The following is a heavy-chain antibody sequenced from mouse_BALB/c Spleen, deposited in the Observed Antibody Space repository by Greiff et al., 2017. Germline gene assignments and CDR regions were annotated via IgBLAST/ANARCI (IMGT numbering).Heavy chain of an antibody. CDR1: GFSLTSYG. CDR3: ARGANIYYDYDDLAY. J-gene: IGHJ3*01. D-gene: IGHD2-4*01. CDR2: IWSDGST. V-gene: IGHV2-6-2*01. Sequence: QVQLQQSGPDLVAPSQSLSITCTVSGFSLTSYGVHWVRQPPGKGLEWLVVIWSDGSTTYNSALKSRLSISKDNSKSQVFLKMNSLQTDDTAMYYCARGANIYYDYDDLAYWGQGTLVTVSA.